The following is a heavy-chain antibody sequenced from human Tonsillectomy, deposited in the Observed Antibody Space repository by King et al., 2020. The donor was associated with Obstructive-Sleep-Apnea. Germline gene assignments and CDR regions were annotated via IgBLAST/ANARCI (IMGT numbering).Heavy chain of an antibody. CDR3: ANLDHG. V-gene: IGHV3-30*02. Sequence: VQLVESGGGVVQPGGSLRLSCAASGFTFSTYGMHWVRQAPGKGLEWVAFIRFDGSNKYYGDSVKGRFIISRDNSNNTLFLQTNSLRDEDTAVYYCANLDHGWGHGTLVTVSS. D-gene: IGHD1-14*01. CDR2: IRFDGSNK. CDR1: GFTFSTYG. J-gene: IGHJ4*01.